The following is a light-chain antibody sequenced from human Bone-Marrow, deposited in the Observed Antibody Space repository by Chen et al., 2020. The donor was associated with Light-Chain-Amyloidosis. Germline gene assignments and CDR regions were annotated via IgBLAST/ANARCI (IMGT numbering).Light chain of an antibody. CDR1: QSISSSH. CDR2: GAS. J-gene: IGKJ1*01. Sequence: EIVLTQSPGTPSLSPGERATLSCRASQSISSSHLSWYQQKPGQAPRLVIYGASTRATGTPDRFSGRGSGTDFTLTISRLEPEDSAVYFCLQYGTSPPRTFGQGTTVEIK. CDR3: LQYGTSPPRT. V-gene: IGKV3-20*01.